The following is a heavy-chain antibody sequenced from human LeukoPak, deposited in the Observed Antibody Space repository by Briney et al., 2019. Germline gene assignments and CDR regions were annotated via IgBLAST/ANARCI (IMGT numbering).Heavy chain of an antibody. Sequence: SVKVSCKASGGTYSSYTISWVRQAPGQGLEWMGGIIPIFGTASYAQKFQGRVTITTDESTSTVHMELSNLRAEDTAFYYCARWAGFCSTNNCYNPFDYWGQGTLVTVSS. D-gene: IGHD2-2*02. V-gene: IGHV1-69*05. CDR1: GGTYSSYT. J-gene: IGHJ4*02. CDR3: ARWAGFCSTNNCYNPFDY. CDR2: IIPIFGTA.